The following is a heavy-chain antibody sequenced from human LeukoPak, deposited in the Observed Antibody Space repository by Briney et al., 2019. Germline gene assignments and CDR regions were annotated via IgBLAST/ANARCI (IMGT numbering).Heavy chain of an antibody. CDR2: INPNSGGT. J-gene: IGHJ4*02. D-gene: IGHD3-22*01. CDR1: GYTFTGYY. CDR3: AKGKTPYYYDSSGYDY. Sequence: GASVKVSCKASGYTFTGYYMHWVRQAPGQGLEWMGWINPNSGGTNYAQKFQGRVTMTRDTSISTAYMELSRLRSDDTAVYYCAKGKTPYYYDSSGYDYWGQGTLVTVPS. V-gene: IGHV1-2*02.